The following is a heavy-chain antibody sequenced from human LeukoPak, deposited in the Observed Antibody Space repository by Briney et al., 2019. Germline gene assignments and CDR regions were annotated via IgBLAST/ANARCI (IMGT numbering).Heavy chain of an antibody. Sequence: GESLKISCRGSGYSFNTYWIGWVSQMPGKGLEWMVSIYPGDSDTRYSPSFQGQVTMSADKSINTAYLQWSSLKASDTAIYYWARRQGCSSTSCPPDYWGQGTLVTVSS. J-gene: IGHJ4*02. CDR1: GYSFNTYW. CDR3: ARRQGCSSTSCPPDY. CDR2: IYPGDSDT. D-gene: IGHD2-2*01. V-gene: IGHV5-51*01.